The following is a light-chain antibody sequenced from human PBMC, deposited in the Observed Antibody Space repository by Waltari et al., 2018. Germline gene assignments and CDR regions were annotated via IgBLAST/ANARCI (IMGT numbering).Light chain of an antibody. Sequence: DIVMTQSPDSLAVSLGERDTINCKSSQSVLYSSNNKNYLAWYQQKPGQPPTLLIYCASTRESGVPDRFSCSGSGTDFTLTISSLQAEDVAVYYCQQYSSTPITFGQGTRLEIK. V-gene: IGKV4-1*01. J-gene: IGKJ5*01. CDR2: CAS. CDR3: QQYSSTPIT. CDR1: QSVLYSSNNKNY.